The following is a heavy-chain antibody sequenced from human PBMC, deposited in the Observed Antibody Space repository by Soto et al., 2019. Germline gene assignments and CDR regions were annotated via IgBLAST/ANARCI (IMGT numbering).Heavy chain of an antibody. D-gene: IGHD2-2*01. J-gene: IGHJ6*02. CDR3: ARDDIVVVPAAKRAHYYYYGMDV. CDR2: ISSSSSYI. CDR1: GFTFSSYS. V-gene: IGHV3-21*01. Sequence: GGSLRLSCAASGFTFSSYSMNWVRQAPGKGLEWVSSISSSSSYIYYADSVKGRFTISRDNAKNSLYLQMNSLRAEDTAVYYCARDDIVVVPAAKRAHYYYYGMDVWGQGTTVTVSS.